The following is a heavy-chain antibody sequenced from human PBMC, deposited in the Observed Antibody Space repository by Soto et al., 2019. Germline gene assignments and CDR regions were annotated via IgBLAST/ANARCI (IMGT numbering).Heavy chain of an antibody. Sequence: QVQLQESGPGLVKPSQTLSLTCTVSGGSISSGGYYWSWIRQHPGKGLEWIGYIYYSGSTYYNPSLKSRVTISVDTSKNQCSLKLSSVTAADTAVYYCARGDNDYGDYVWFEPWGQGTLVTVSS. V-gene: IGHV4-31*03. D-gene: IGHD4-17*01. CDR2: IYYSGST. CDR3: ARGDNDYGDYVWFEP. J-gene: IGHJ5*02. CDR1: GGSISSGGYY.